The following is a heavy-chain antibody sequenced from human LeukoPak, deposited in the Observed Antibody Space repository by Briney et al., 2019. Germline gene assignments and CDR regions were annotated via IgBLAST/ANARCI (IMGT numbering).Heavy chain of an antibody. CDR3: ARDSSHGFDY. V-gene: IGHV4-59*01. J-gene: IGHJ4*02. CDR1: GGTIRSYY. CDR2: IYYSGST. Sequence: PSETLSLTCTVSGGTIRSYYWSWIRQPPGKGLEWIGSIYYSGSTNNNSSLKSRVTISVDTSKNQFSLKLSSGTAADTAVYYCARDSSHGFDYWGQGTLVTVSS. D-gene: IGHD5-18*01.